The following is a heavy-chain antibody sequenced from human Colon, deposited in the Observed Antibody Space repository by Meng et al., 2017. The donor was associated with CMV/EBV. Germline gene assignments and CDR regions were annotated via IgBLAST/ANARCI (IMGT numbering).Heavy chain of an antibody. CDR1: GFAFSSYE. CDR3: ARDLISGTYSGYESDLGP. CDR2: ISSGGGDR. V-gene: IGHV3-48*03. J-gene: IGHJ5*02. Sequence: GESPKISCVASGFAFSSYEMNWVRQAPGKGLEWVAYISSGGGDRYYADSVKGRFTISRHNAQRSLYLEMNSLSGDDTAVYYCARDLISGTYSGYESDLGPWGQGTLVTVSS. D-gene: IGHD5-12*01.